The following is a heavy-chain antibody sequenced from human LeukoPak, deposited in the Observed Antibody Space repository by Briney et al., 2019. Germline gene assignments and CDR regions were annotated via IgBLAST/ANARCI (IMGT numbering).Heavy chain of an antibody. V-gene: IGHV3-21*01. CDR2: ISSSSSYI. CDR1: GFTFSSYS. CDR3: ARVGGITLALAPSPFPDYNYYYMDV. D-gene: IGHD3-10*01. Sequence: GGSLRLSCAASGFTFSSYSMNWVRQAPGKGLEWVSSISSSSSYIYYTDSVKGRFTISRDNAKKSLYLQMNSLRAEDTAVYYCARVGGITLALAPSPFPDYNYYYMDVWGQGTLVAVSS. J-gene: IGHJ6*03.